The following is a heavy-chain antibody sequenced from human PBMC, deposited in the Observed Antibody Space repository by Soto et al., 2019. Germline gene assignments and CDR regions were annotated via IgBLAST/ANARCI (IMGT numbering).Heavy chain of an antibody. CDR1: GFTFSSYA. V-gene: IGHV3-30*18. D-gene: IGHD3-16*01. CDR2: VSYDGSIE. CDR3: AKDLYYYDSSLDDF. J-gene: IGHJ4*02. Sequence: GGSLRLSCTASGFTFSSYAMHWVRQAPGRGLEWVAVVSYDGSIENYVDSVRGRFTISRDNSKNTVFLQMNSLRVEDTAVYYCAKDLYYYDSSLDDFCGQGTFVTVSS.